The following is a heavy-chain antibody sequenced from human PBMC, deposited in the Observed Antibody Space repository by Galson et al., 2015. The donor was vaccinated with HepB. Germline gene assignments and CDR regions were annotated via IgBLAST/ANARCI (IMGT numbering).Heavy chain of an antibody. CDR3: ARDPLSAGGYSYGPDY. J-gene: IGHJ4*02. CDR1: GGSFSGYY. CDR2: IYHSGST. D-gene: IGHD5-18*01. V-gene: IGHV4-34*01. Sequence: LSLTCAVYGGSFSGYYWSWIRQPPGKGLEWIGSIYHSGSTYYNPSLKSRVTISVDTSKNQFSLKLSSVTAADTAVYYCARDPLSAGGYSYGPDYWGQGTLVTVSS.